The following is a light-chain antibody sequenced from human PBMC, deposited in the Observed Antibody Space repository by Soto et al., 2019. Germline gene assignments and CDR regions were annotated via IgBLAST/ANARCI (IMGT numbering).Light chain of an antibody. CDR1: QRVSDY. J-gene: IGKJ1*01. Sequence: EIVLTQSPATLSLSPGERATLSCRASQRVSDYLAWYQQKPGQAPRLLIYGASSRATGIPDRFSGSGSGTDFTLTISRLEPEDFAVYYCQQYGSSLAWTFGQGTKVDIK. V-gene: IGKV3-20*01. CDR3: QQYGSSLAWT. CDR2: GAS.